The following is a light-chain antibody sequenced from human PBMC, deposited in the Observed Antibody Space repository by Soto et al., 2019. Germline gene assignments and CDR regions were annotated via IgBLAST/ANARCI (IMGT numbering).Light chain of an antibody. CDR2: GDN. CDR3: AAWDVSLVV. Sequence: QSVLTQPPSASGTPGQRVTISCSGSSSDIGTNTVIWYQQLPGAAPRLLIYGDNKRPSVVPDRFSGSKSGTSASLAISGLQSEDEADYYCAAWDVSLVVFGGGTKLTVL. J-gene: IGLJ2*01. V-gene: IGLV1-44*01. CDR1: SSDIGTNT.